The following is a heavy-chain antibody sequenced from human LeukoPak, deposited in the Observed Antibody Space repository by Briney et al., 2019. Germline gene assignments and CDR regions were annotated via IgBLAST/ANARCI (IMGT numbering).Heavy chain of an antibody. V-gene: IGHV3-30*02. Sequence: GGSLRLSCAASGFTFSSYGMHWVRQAPGKGLEWVAFIRYDGSNTYYADSVKGRFTISRDNSQNTLFLHMNSLRAEDTAVYYCAKGQGAFAPEYCQEWGQGTLVTVSS. CDR1: GFTFSSYG. J-gene: IGHJ1*01. CDR3: AKGQGAFAPEYCQE. D-gene: IGHD2/OR15-2a*01. CDR2: IRYDGSNT.